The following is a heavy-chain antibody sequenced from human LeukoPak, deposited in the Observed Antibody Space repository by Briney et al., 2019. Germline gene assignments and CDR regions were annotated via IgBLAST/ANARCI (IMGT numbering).Heavy chain of an antibody. D-gene: IGHD2-2*01. CDR3: ASTGTTNCYCAEYVQH. Sequence: PGGSLRLSCAASGFTFSSYAMSWVRQAPGKGLEWVSAISGSGGSTYYADSVKGRFTISRDNSKNTLYLQMNSLRAEDTAVYYCASTGTTNCYCAEYVQHWGQGTLVTASS. CDR2: ISGSGGST. CDR1: GFTFSSYA. V-gene: IGHV3-23*01. J-gene: IGHJ1*01.